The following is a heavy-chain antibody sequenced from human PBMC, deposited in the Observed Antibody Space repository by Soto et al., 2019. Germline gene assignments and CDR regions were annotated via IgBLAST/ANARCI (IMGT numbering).Heavy chain of an antibody. CDR2: IWYDGINK. Sequence: GGSLRLSCAASGFTFSSYGMHWVRQAPGKGLEWVAVIWYDGINKYYADSVKGRFTISRDNSKNTLYLQMNSLRAEDTAVYYCAREFVVVAGPYFDYWGQGTLVTVSS. CDR3: AREFVVVAGPYFDY. J-gene: IGHJ4*02. D-gene: IGHD6-19*01. V-gene: IGHV3-33*01. CDR1: GFTFSSYG.